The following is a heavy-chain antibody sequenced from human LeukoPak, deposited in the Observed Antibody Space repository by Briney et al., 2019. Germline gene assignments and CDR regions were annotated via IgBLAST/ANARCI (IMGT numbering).Heavy chain of an antibody. CDR1: GYSISSGYY. J-gene: IGHJ4*02. Sequence: ASETLSLTCAVSGYSISSGYYWGWIRQPPGKGLEWIGSIYHNDNTYYNASLKSRVTLSVDTSKNQSSLELSSVTAADTAVYYCARRGYCGGDCRFDYWGQGTLVTVSS. CDR2: IYHNDNT. D-gene: IGHD2-21*01. CDR3: ARRGYCGGDCRFDY. V-gene: IGHV4-38-2*01.